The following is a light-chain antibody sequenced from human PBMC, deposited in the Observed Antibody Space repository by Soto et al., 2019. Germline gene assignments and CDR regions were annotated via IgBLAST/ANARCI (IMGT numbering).Light chain of an antibody. CDR2: DAS. Sequence: DIRMTQSPSTLSASVGDSVTITCRASQRISSWLAWYQQKPGKAPKLLIYDASSLESGVPSRFSGSGSGTEFSLTISSLQPYYFATYYFQQYNSYSRTFGQGTKREIK. V-gene: IGKV1-5*01. J-gene: IGKJ2*01. CDR3: QQYNSYSRT. CDR1: QRISSW.